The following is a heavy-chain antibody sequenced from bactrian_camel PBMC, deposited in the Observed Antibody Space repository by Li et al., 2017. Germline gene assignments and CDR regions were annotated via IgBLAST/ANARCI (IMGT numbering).Heavy chain of an antibody. J-gene: IGHJ4*01. CDR3: AAAADGSWWTSVGY. CDR2: ITTDGGYT. V-gene: IGHV3S1*01. Sequence: HVQLVESGGGSVQAGGSLRLSCASSTYTYNSRCLGWFRQAPGREREGVAEITTDGGYTYYADSVKGRFTISRDNAKNTLYLQMNSLKPEDTAMYYCAAAADGSWWTSVGYCGQGTQVTVS. CDR1: TYTYNSRC. D-gene: IGHD6*01.